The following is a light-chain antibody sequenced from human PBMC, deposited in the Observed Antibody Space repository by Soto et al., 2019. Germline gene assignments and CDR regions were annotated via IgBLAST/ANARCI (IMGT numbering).Light chain of an antibody. CDR1: SSDVGGYNY. CDR3: SSYTSSSIDV. J-gene: IGLJ1*01. V-gene: IGLV2-14*01. Sequence: QSALTQPASVSGSPGQSITISCTGTSSDVGGYNYVSWYQQHPGKAPKLMIYEVSNRPSGVSNRFSGSKPGNTASLTISGLQAEDEADYYCSSYTSSSIDVFGTGTKVTVL. CDR2: EVS.